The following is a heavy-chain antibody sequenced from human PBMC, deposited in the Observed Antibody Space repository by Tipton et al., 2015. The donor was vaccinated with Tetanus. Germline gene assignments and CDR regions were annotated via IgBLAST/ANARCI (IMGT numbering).Heavy chain of an antibody. D-gene: IGHD2/OR15-2a*01. Sequence: LRLSCAVSGASFSSGDYYWSWIRKPPGKDQEWIGYIYQTGTTYYNPSLKGRVTISMDRSNTQFSLRLDSLTAADTAVYYCARAAGFLGLTHDFWGRGTLVSVSS. CDR3: ARAAGFLGLTHDF. J-gene: IGHJ4*02. V-gene: IGHV4-30-4*01. CDR1: GASFSSGDYY. CDR2: IYQTGTT.